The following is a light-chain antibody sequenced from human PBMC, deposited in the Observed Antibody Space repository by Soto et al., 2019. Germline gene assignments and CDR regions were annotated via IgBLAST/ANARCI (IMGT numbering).Light chain of an antibody. CDR2: EVN. Sequence: QSVLTQPASVSGSPGQSITISCTGTSSDIGGSDFVSWYQQHPGKAPKLVMSEVNNRPSGVSSRFSGSKSGNTASLTISGLQAEDEADYYCCSYTTTNTVVFGVGTKLTVL. CDR1: SSDIGGSDF. CDR3: CSYTTTNTVV. V-gene: IGLV2-14*01. J-gene: IGLJ2*01.